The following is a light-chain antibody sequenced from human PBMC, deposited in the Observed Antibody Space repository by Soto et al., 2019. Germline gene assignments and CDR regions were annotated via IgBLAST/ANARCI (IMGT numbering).Light chain of an antibody. CDR1: QGISSY. J-gene: IGKJ5*01. CDR2: TAS. CDR3: QQTHNLIT. V-gene: IGKV1-39*01. Sequence: DIQMTQSPSSLSASVGDTVTITCRASQGISSYLNWYQQKPGTPPKLLIYTASNLQSGVPSRFAGSRSGTEFPLTISSLQPEDFATYFCQQTHNLITFGQGTRLEMK.